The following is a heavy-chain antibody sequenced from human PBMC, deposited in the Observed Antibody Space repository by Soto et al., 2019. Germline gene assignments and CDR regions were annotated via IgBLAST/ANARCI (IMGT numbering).Heavy chain of an antibody. J-gene: IGHJ4*02. CDR1: GYTFTKST. Sequence: QVQLVQSGAEVKKPGASVKVSCKTSGYTFTKSTINWVRQAPGQVLEWMGWMNPNSGNTGYAQKFQGRVNMTRNNSVTAAYIELSRLRSVDTVVYDAARAEPDSNSSHFDYWGQGTLVTVSS. D-gene: IGHD6-6*01. CDR2: MNPNSGNT. CDR3: ARAEPDSNSSHFDY. V-gene: IGHV1-8*01.